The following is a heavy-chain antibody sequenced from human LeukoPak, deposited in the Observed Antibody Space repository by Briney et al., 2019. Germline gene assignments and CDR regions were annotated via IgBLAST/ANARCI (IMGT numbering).Heavy chain of an antibody. Sequence: PSETLSLTCTVSGGSISSSSYYWGWIRQPPGKGLEWIGSIYYSGSTYYNPSLKSRVTISVDTSKNQFSLKLSSVTAADTAVYYCTRRSTFRKSFDYWGQGTLVTVSS. CDR2: IYYSGST. J-gene: IGHJ4*02. D-gene: IGHD1-14*01. CDR1: GGSISSSSYY. CDR3: TRRSTFRKSFDY. V-gene: IGHV4-39*01.